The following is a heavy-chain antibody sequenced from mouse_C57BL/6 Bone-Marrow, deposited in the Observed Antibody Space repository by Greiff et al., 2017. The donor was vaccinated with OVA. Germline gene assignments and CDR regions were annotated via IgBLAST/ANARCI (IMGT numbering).Heavy chain of an antibody. V-gene: IGHV1-50*01. D-gene: IGHD2-1*01. CDR1: GYTFTSYW. J-gene: IGHJ1*03. CDR3: ARDGNHVYWYFDV. Sequence: QVQLQQPGAELVKPGASVKLSCKASGYTFTSYWMQWVKQRPGQGLEWIGEIDPSDSYTNYNQKFKGKATLTVDTSSSTAYMQLSSLTSEDSAVYYCARDGNHVYWYFDVWGTGTTVTVSS. CDR2: IDPSDSYT.